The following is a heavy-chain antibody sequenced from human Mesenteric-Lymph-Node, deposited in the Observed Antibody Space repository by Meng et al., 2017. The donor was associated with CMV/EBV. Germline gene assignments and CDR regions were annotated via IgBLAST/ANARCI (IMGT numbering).Heavy chain of an antibody. CDR3: ARDYFSAYCGGDCYSGWFDP. D-gene: IGHD2-21*01. V-gene: IGHV4-59*01. CDR1: GGSISGYY. CDR2: IYYSGST. Sequence: SETLSLTCTVSGGSISGYYWSWIRQPPGKGLEWIGYIYYSGSTNYNPSLKSRVTISVDRSQNQFSLKLSSVTAADTAVYYCARDYFSAYCGGDCYSGWFDPWGQGTLVTVSS. J-gene: IGHJ5*02.